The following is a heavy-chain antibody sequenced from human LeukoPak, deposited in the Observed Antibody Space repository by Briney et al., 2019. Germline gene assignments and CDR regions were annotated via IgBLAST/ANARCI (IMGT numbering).Heavy chain of an antibody. CDR2: FDPEDGET. CDR1: GYTLTELS. CDR3: ATSRTSIVGATTPYCFDY. Sequence: GASVKVSCKVSGYTLTELSMHWVRQAPGKGLEWMGGFDPEDGETIYAQKFQGRVTMTEYTSTDTAYMELSSLRSEDTAVYYCATSRTSIVGATTPYCFDYWGQGTLVTVSS. D-gene: IGHD1-26*01. J-gene: IGHJ4*02. V-gene: IGHV1-24*01.